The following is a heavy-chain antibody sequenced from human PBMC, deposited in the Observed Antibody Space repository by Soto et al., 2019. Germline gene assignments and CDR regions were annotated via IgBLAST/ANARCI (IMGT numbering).Heavy chain of an antibody. J-gene: IGHJ6*02. D-gene: IGHD6-19*01. V-gene: IGHV4-39*01. Sequence: XESLWLTFTVSGGAISSSSHYWGWSRQPPGKGPEWIATIYYSGNSYYNPSLKSRVSISVDKSKNQFSLRLTSVTAADTAVYYCATHDRYDSAWYTAWYYYYAMAVWGPGATVTVPS. CDR3: ATHDRYDSAWYTAWYYYYAMAV. CDR2: IYYSGNS. CDR1: GGAISSSSHY.